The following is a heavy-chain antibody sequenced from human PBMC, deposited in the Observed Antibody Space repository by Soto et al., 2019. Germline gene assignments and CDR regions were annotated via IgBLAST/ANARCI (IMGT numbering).Heavy chain of an antibody. CDR2: MNPGSGDT. D-gene: IGHD5-18*01. V-gene: IGHV1-8*01. J-gene: IGHJ5*02. Sequence: ASVNVSCKPSGYTFTNNYVSWVRQATGQGLEWMGWMNPGSGDTGYAQKFQGRVTMTRDISIATAYMELNSLTSEDTAIYYCARMESFGSLNWFDPWGQGTLVTVSS. CDR3: ARMESFGSLNWFDP. CDR1: GYTFTNNY.